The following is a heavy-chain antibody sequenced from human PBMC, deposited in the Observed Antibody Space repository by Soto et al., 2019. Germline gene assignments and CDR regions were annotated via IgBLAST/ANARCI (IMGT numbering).Heavy chain of an antibody. J-gene: IGHJ6*03. CDR2: TYYRSKWYN. CDR3: ARGLGYGDYGRYYYYMDV. CDR1: GDSVSSNSAA. D-gene: IGHD4-17*01. V-gene: IGHV6-1*01. Sequence: KQSQTLSLTCAISGDSVSSNSAAWNWIRQSPSRGLEWLGRTYYRSKWYNDYAVSVKRRITIKPDTSKNQFSLQLNSDTPEDTAVYYCARGLGYGDYGRYYYYMDVWGKGTTVTVSS.